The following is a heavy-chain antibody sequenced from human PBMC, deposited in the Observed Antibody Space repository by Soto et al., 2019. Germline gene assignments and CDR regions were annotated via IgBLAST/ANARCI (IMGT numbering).Heavy chain of an antibody. Sequence: VHLVQSGVEVKTPGASVKVSCQASGYTFFTYDISWVRQAPGQGLEWMGWISTYSGDTKYAQKFQGRVTMTTDTSTTTAYLDLRSLRSDDTAVYYCARHHGPTTSENWFDPWGQGTLVTFSS. CDR1: GYTFFTYD. CDR3: ARHHGPTTSENWFDP. CDR2: ISTYSGDT. D-gene: IGHD5-12*01. J-gene: IGHJ5*02. V-gene: IGHV1-18*01.